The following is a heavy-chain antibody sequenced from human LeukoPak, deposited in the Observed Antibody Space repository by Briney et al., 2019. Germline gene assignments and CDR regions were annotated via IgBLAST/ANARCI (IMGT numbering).Heavy chain of an antibody. Sequence: GGSLRLSCAPSEFTFNNYTLNWVRQVPGKGLEWVSSINNSSRYISYADSVNGRFTISRDNAKNSLYLQMNSLRAEDTAVYYCARDLGIVYYYGMDVWGQGTTVIVSS. CDR2: INNSSRYI. CDR3: ARDLGIVYYYGMDV. J-gene: IGHJ6*02. CDR1: EFTFNNYT. D-gene: IGHD7-27*01. V-gene: IGHV3-21*01.